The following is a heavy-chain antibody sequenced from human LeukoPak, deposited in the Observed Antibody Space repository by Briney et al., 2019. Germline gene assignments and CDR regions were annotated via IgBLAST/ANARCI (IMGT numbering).Heavy chain of an antibody. CDR3: ARDISVAAPNAFDL. CDR2: ISAYNGNT. CDR1: GYTFSRYG. V-gene: IGHV1-18*01. J-gene: IGHJ3*01. D-gene: IGHD6-19*01. Sequence: GASVKVSCKVFGYTFSRYGISWVRQAPGQGLEWMAWISAYNGNTYYAQKLQGRVIMTTDTSTSTAYMELRSLTSDDTAVYFCARDISVAAPNAFDLWGQGTVVTVSS.